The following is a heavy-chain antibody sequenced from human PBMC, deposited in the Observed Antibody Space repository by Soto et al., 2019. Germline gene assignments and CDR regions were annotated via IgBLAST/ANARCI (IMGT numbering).Heavy chain of an antibody. D-gene: IGHD3-3*01. Sequence: SETLSLTCTVSGGSISSSSYYWGWIRQPPGKGLEWIGSIYYSGSTYYNPSLKSRVTISVGTSKNQFSLKLRSVTAADTAVYYCARSYYVFWSGYYYKNWFDPWGQGTLVTVSS. CDR2: IYYSGST. V-gene: IGHV4-39*01. CDR1: GGSISSSSYY. CDR3: ARSYYVFWSGYYYKNWFDP. J-gene: IGHJ5*02.